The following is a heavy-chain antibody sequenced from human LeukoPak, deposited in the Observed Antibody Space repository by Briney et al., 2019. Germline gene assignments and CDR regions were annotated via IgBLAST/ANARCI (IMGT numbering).Heavy chain of an antibody. Sequence: SETLSLTCAVYGGSFSGYYWSWIRQPPGKGLEWIGEINHSGSTNYNPSLKSRVTISVDTSKNQFSLKLSSVTAADTAVYYCARGRYCYDSSGYSGDAFDIWGQGTMVTVSS. D-gene: IGHD3-22*01. CDR3: ARGRYCYDSSGYSGDAFDI. V-gene: IGHV4-34*01. CDR1: GGSFSGYY. CDR2: INHSGST. J-gene: IGHJ3*02.